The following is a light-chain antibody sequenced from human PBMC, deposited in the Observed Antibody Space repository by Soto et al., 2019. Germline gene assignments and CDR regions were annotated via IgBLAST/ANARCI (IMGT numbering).Light chain of an antibody. CDR1: QSVSSY. CDR2: DAS. J-gene: IGKJ5*01. V-gene: IGKV3-11*01. CDR3: QQRNVWPPIT. Sequence: EIVLTQSPATLSFSARERATLSCRASQSVSSYLAWYQQKPGQAPRLVIFDASNRANGVPARFGGSGSGTDFTLTINSLEPEDFAVYYCQQRNVWPPITFGQGTRLEI.